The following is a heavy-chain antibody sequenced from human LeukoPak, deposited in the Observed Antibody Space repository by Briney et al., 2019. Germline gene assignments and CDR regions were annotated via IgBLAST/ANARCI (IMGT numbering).Heavy chain of an antibody. CDR2: INAGNGNT. J-gene: IGHJ6*04. CDR1: GYTFTSYA. V-gene: IGHV1-3*01. CDR3: AGPCSSTSCSPRWYYGMDV. D-gene: IGHD2-2*01. Sequence: GASVKVSCKASGYTFTSYAMHWVRQAPGQRLEWMGWINAGNGNTKYSQKFQGRVTITRDTSASTAYMELSSLRSEDTAVYYCAGPCSSTSCSPRWYYGMDVWDKGTTVTVSS.